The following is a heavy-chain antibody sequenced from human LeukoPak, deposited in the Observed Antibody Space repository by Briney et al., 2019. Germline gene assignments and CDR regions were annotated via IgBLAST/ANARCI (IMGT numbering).Heavy chain of an antibody. J-gene: IGHJ4*02. CDR1: GFTFSNYW. D-gene: IGHD1-7*01. CDR2: IKQDGSEK. CDR3: AREDDWNYEDY. Sequence: GGSLRLSCAASGFTFSNYWMSWVRQAPGKGLEWVANIKQDGSEKYYVNSVKDRFTISRDNAKNSLYLQMNSLRAEDTAIYYCAREDDWNYEDYWGQGTLVTVSS. V-gene: IGHV3-7*01.